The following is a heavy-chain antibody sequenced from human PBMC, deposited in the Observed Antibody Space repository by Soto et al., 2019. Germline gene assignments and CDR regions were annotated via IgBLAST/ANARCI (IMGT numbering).Heavy chain of an antibody. CDR2: ISYDGSNK. CDR1: GFKFSGYG. CDR3: AKDLMDYDFWSGYYSDYYYYYGMDV. V-gene: IGHV3-30*18. J-gene: IGHJ6*02. Sequence: GGSLRLSCGASGFKFSGYGMHWVRQAPGKGLEWVAVISYDGSNKYYADSVKGRFTISRDNSKNTLYLQMNSLRAEDTAVYYCAKDLMDYDFWSGYYSDYYYYYGMDVWGQGTTVTVSS. D-gene: IGHD3-3*01.